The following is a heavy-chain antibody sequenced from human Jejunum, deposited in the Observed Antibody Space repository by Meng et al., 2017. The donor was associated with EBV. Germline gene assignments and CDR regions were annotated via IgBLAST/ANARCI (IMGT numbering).Heavy chain of an antibody. CDR1: GGSISDNDW. Sequence: QVQLQEAGQRLEKPSGPLSLTCVVSGGSISDNDWWSWVRQPPGKGLEWLGEIYHGGGTNYNPSLESRVTISVDKSKNQFSLKLNSVTVADTAVYYCAGNGYYALEYWGPGILVTVSS. CDR2: IYHGGGT. J-gene: IGHJ4*02. CDR3: AGNGYYALEY. V-gene: IGHV4-4*02. D-gene: IGHD3-22*01.